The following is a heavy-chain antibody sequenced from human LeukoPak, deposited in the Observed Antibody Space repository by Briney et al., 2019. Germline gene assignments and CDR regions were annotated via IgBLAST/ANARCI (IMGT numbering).Heavy chain of an antibody. CDR2: ISANGGST. CDR1: EFTFGTYA. V-gene: IGHV3-23*01. D-gene: IGHD6-19*01. J-gene: IGHJ4*02. Sequence: GGSLRLSCAASEFTFGTYAMSWVRQAPGKGLEWLSAISANGGSTYYADSVKGRVTISRDNSKNTSYLQMNSLRAEDTAVYYCARSKYTSGWYDYWGQGTLVTVSS. CDR3: ARSKYTSGWYDY.